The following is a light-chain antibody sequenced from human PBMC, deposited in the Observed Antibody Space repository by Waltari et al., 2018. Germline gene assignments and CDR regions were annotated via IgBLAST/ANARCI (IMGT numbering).Light chain of an antibody. CDR2: GNN. Sequence: QSVLTQPPSVSGAPGQRVTISCTGRSFHIGEDFDVHWYQPLPGTVPKPLIYGNNNRPSGVPDRFSASTSGTSASLAITGLQADDEAEYFCQSYDSSLRGSVFGGGTKLTVL. J-gene: IGLJ3*02. CDR3: QSYDSSLRGSV. V-gene: IGLV1-40*01. CDR1: SFHIGEDFD.